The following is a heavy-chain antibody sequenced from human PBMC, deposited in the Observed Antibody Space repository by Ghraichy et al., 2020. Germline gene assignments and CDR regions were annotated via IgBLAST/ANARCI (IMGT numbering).Heavy chain of an antibody. D-gene: IGHD4-17*01. Sequence: GGSLRLSCAASGFTFSSYAMSWVRQAPGKGLEWVSTISGSGGYTYGADSVKGRFTISRDNSKDTLYLQMSSLRAEDTAVYYCAKDPFNYGDYRLDAFDIWGQGTMVTVSS. V-gene: IGHV3-23*01. CDR2: ISGSGGYT. CDR1: GFTFSSYA. J-gene: IGHJ3*02. CDR3: AKDPFNYGDYRLDAFDI.